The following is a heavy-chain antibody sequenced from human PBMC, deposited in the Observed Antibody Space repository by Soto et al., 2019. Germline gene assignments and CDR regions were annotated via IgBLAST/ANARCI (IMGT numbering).Heavy chain of an antibody. Sequence: QVQLQESGPGLVKPSGTLSLTCAVSGGSISSSNWWSWVRQPPGKGLEWIGEIFHSGGTNYNPSLKRRGTVALAKSKNQFSLKLSSVTAADTAVYDCARDRGWPITGVNDCWGQGTLVTVSS. J-gene: IGHJ4*02. CDR2: IFHSGGT. V-gene: IGHV4-4*02. D-gene: IGHD3-10*01. CDR3: ARDRGWPITGVNDC. CDR1: GGSISSSNW.